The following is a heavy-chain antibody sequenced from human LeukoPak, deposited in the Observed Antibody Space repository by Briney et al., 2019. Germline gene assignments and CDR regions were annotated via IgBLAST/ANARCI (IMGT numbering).Heavy chain of an antibody. CDR3: AIRFRYHDAWISYYHFDY. D-gene: IGHD3-3*01. CDR2: ISDSGTSI. CDR1: GFTFSDSY. J-gene: IGHJ4*02. V-gene: IGHV3-11*01. Sequence: PGGSLRLSCAGSGFTFSDSYMSWIRQAPGKGLEGVSYISDSGTSIYYAESVKGRFTISRDNDKNSLYLQMNSVRAEDTAVYYCAIRFRYHDAWISYYHFDYWGQGTLVTVSS.